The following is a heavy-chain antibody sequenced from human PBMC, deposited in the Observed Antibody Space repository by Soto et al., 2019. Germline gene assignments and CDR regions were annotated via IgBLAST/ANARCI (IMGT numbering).Heavy chain of an antibody. CDR1: GGTFSSYT. V-gene: IGHV1-69*02. CDR3: ATNYGSGSAHFDC. CDR2: SIPMLGMS. J-gene: IGHJ4*02. D-gene: IGHD3-10*01. Sequence: QVQLVQSGPAVKKPGSSVRVSCTASGGTFSSYTINWVRQVPGQGPEWMGRSIPMLGMSNYAQKFQGRVMMIADKSTNTVYMELSSLRSEDTAIYYCATNYGSGSAHFDCWGQGTLVTVSS.